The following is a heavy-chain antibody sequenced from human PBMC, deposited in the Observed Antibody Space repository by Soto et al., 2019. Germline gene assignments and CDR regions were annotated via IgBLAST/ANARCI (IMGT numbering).Heavy chain of an antibody. D-gene: IGHD3-10*01. Sequence: EVLLLDSGGGLVQPGGSLRLSCAASGFTFSNYAMTWVRQAPGKGPEWISTFNNGGGGTYYADSVKGRFTISRDNSKNTLYLQVSSLRAEDTAVYYCAKERLGRGIDYWGQGILVTVSS. CDR3: AKERLGRGIDY. V-gene: IGHV3-23*01. CDR1: GFTFSNYA. J-gene: IGHJ4*02. CDR2: FNNGGGGT.